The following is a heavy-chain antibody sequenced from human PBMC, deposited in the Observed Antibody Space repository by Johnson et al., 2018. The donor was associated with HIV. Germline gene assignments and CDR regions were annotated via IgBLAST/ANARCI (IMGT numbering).Heavy chain of an antibody. V-gene: IGHV3-66*01. D-gene: IGHD6-6*01. CDR3: AKLIHEGLVDLVDAFDI. CDR1: GFTVSSNY. Sequence: VQLVESGGGLVQPGRSLRLSCAAFGFTVSSNYMSWVRQAPGKGLEWVSVIYSGGSTYYADSVKGRLTISRDNAKNSLYLQMNSLRAEDTALYYCAKLIHEGLVDLVDAFDILGQGTMVTVSS. CDR2: IYSGGST. J-gene: IGHJ3*02.